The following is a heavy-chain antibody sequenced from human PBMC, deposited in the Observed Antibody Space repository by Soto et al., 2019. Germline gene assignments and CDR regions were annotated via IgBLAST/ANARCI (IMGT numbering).Heavy chain of an antibody. CDR3: TAVTTKYYYYYGMDV. V-gene: IGHV3-73*01. J-gene: IGHJ6*02. Sequence: GGSLRLSCAASGFTFSGSAMHWVRQASGKGLEWVGRIRSKANSYATAYAASVKGRFTISRDDSKDTAYLQMNSLKTEDTAVYYCTAVTTKYYYYYGMDVWGQGTTVTVSS. CDR1: GFTFSGSA. D-gene: IGHD4-4*01. CDR2: IRSKANSYAT.